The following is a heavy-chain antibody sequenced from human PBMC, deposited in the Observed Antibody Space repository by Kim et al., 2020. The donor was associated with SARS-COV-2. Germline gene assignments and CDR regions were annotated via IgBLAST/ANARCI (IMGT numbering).Heavy chain of an antibody. D-gene: IGHD2-2*01. J-gene: IGHJ4*02. CDR3: ARGRVKYGY. V-gene: IGHV4-34*01. CDR2: INHSGST. Sequence: INHSGSTNYNPSLKSRVTISVATSKNQFSLKLTSVTAADTAVYYCARGRVKYGYWGQGTLVTVSS.